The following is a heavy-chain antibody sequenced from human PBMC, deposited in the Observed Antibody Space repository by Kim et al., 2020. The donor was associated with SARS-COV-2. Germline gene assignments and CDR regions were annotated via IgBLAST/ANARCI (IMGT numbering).Heavy chain of an antibody. J-gene: IGHJ6*01. Sequence: GGSLRLSCEGSGFTFSSYWLTWVRQAPGKGLQWVANIKQDGSEIYYVDSVKGRFTISRDNAKNSLYLQMNSLRAEDTAVYYCARQIREARGTTIIVYYG. CDR1: GFTFSSYW. CDR2: IKQDGSEI. V-gene: IGHV3-7*03. CDR3: ARQIREARGTTIIVYYG. D-gene: IGHD5-12*01.